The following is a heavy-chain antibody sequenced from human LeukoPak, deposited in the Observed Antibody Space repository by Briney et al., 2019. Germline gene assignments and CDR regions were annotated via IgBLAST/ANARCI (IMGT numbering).Heavy chain of an antibody. CDR2: IKQDGSAK. J-gene: IGHJ4*02. CDR1: GFTFSTYW. V-gene: IGHV3-7*01. CDR3: ARELDGRYFDY. Sequence: PGGSLRLSCAASGFTFSTYWLTWVRQAPGKGLEWVANIKQDGSAKYYVDSVKGRFTISRDNAKNSLYLQMNSLRVEDTAVYYCARELDGRYFDYWGQGVLVTVSS. D-gene: IGHD3/OR15-3a*01.